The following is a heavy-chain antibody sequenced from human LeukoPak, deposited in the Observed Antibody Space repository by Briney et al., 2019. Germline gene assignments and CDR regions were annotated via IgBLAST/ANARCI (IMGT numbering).Heavy chain of an antibody. CDR3: ARDPGGKVWGNWFDP. V-gene: IGHV1-69*05. J-gene: IGHJ5*02. D-gene: IGHD4-23*01. Sequence: SVKVSCKASGGTFSSYAISWVRQAPGQGLEWMGGIIPIFGTANYAQKLQGRVTITTDESTSTAYMELSSLRSEDTAVYYCARDPGGKVWGNWFDPWGQGTLVTVSS. CDR1: GGTFSSYA. CDR2: IIPIFGTA.